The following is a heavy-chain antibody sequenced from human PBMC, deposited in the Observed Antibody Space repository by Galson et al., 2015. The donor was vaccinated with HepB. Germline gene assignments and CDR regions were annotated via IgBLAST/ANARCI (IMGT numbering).Heavy chain of an antibody. CDR2: IQHDGGEK. CDR3: ARDGRGVNSQFNLFDS. V-gene: IGHV3-7*03. D-gene: IGHD3-10*01. Sequence: SLRLSCAASGFTFNTYWMNWLRQAPGRGLEWVANIQHDGGEKHYLDSVKGRFSISRDNAENSLYLQMDSLTAEDTAVYYCARDGRGVNSQFNLFDSWGQGTLVTVSS. J-gene: IGHJ5*01. CDR1: GFTFNTYW.